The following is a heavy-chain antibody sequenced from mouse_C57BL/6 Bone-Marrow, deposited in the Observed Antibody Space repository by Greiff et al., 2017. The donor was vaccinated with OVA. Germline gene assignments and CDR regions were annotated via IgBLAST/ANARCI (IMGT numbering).Heavy chain of an antibody. CDR1: GYTFTGYW. D-gene: IGHD2-3*01. J-gene: IGHJ4*01. CDR2: ILPGSGST. Sequence: QVQLQQSGAELMKPGASVKLSCKATGYTFTGYWIEWVKQRPGHGLEWIGEILPGSGSTNYNEKFKGKATFTADTSSNTAYMQRSSLTTEDSAIYYWASVWWLLRGRYYAMDYWGQGTSVTVSS. V-gene: IGHV1-9*01. CDR3: ASVWWLLRGRYYAMDY.